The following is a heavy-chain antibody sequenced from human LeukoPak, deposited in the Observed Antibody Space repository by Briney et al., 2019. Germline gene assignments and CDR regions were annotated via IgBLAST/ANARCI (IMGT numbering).Heavy chain of an antibody. J-gene: IGHJ4*02. CDR2: IYTSGST. Sequence: SETLSLTCTVSGGSISSYYWSWIRQPAGKGLEWIGRIYTSGSTHFNPSLKSRVTISADTSNNHFSLRLTSVTAADTAVYYCAGGWLPDKNDFWGQGTLVTVSA. D-gene: IGHD5-24*01. CDR3: AGGWLPDKNDF. CDR1: GGSISSYY. V-gene: IGHV4-4*07.